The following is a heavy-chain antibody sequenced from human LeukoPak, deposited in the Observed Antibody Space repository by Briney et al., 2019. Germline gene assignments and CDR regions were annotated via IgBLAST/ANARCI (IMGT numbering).Heavy chain of an antibody. V-gene: IGHV3-21*01. D-gene: IGHD3-10*01. CDR2: ISTTSGYM. J-gene: IGHJ5*02. CDR1: GFTFSSYS. CDR3: ARDGGGWFDP. Sequence: GGSLRLSCAASGFTFSSYSMNWVRQAPGKGLEWVSSISTTSGYMYYADSVKGRFTISRDNAKNSLFLQMNSLRAEDTAVYYCARDGGGWFDPWGQGTLVTVSS.